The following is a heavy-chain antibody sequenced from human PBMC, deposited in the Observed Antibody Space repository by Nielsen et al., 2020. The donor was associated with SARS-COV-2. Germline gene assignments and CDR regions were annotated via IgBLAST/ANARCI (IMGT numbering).Heavy chain of an antibody. D-gene: IGHD6-19*01. Sequence: GGSLRLSCVAYGLTFNRNWMSWVRQGPGKGLEWVANINEDGSEKYYVDSVKGRFTISRDNAKNSLYLQMNSLRAADTAVYYCARDPSSVAGTTIDYWGQGTLVTVSS. CDR1: GLTFNRNW. CDR2: INEDGSEK. J-gene: IGHJ4*02. CDR3: ARDPSSVAGTTIDY. V-gene: IGHV3-7*05.